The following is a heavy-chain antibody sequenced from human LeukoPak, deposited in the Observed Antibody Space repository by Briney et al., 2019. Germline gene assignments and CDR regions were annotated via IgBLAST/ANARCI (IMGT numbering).Heavy chain of an antibody. V-gene: IGHV4-38-2*02. CDR3: ARAPAGGVDY. CDR1: GYSISSGYY. J-gene: IGHJ4*02. Sequence: SETLSLTCSVSGYSISSGYYWGWIRQPPGKGLEWIGSISHSGSTYYNPPLKSRVTISVDTSKNHFSLKLTSVTAADTAVYYCARAPAGGVDYWGQGTLVTVSS. CDR2: ISHSGST.